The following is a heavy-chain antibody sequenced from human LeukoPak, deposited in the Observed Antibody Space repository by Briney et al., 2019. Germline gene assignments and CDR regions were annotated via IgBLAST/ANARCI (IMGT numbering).Heavy chain of an antibody. CDR3: ARGLRIVGATQEFGY. CDR2: MNPNSGNT. J-gene: IGHJ4*02. D-gene: IGHD1-26*01. CDR1: GYTFTSYD. Sequence: ASVKVSCKASGYTFTSYDISWVRQATGQGLEWMGWMNPNSGNTGYAQKFQGRVTMTRNTSISTAYMELSSLRSEDTAVYYCARGLRIVGATQEFGYWGQGTLVTVSS. V-gene: IGHV1-8*01.